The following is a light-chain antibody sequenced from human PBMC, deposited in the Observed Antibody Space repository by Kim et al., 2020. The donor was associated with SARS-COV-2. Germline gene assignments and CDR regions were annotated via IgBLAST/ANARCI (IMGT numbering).Light chain of an antibody. V-gene: IGLV1-44*01. CDR2: SHD. Sequence: GHRVTIAGSESISNSGSKVVNWYKQLPGTAPKVLMYSHDYRPSGDPDRFSGSKSGTSASLAISGLQSEDEADYYCAAWDDSLKGSVFGGGTQLTVL. CDR1: ISNSGSKV. J-gene: IGLJ3*02. CDR3: AAWDDSLKGSV.